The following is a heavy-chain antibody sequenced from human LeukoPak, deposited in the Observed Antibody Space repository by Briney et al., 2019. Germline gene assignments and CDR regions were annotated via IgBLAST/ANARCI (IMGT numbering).Heavy chain of an antibody. CDR3: AKDPLVDTAMVTDYFDY. Sequence: GGSLRLSCAASGFTFSSYAMSWVRQAPGKGLEWVSAISGSGGSTYYADSVKGQFTISRDNSKNTLYLQMNSLRAEDTAVYYCAKDPLVDTAMVTDYFDYWGQGTLVTVSS. J-gene: IGHJ4*02. D-gene: IGHD5-18*01. CDR1: GFTFSSYA. CDR2: ISGSGGST. V-gene: IGHV3-23*01.